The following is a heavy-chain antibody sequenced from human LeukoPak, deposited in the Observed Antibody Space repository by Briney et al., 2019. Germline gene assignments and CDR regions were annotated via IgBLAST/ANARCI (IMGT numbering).Heavy chain of an antibody. D-gene: IGHD5-12*01. CDR1: GFTFSDYY. CDR3: ARESKYSGYVDY. CDR2: INNDDVYT. V-gene: IGHV3-11*05. J-gene: IGHJ4*02. Sequence: GGSLRLSCAASGFTFSDYYMSWIRQAPGKGLEWISYINNDDVYTNYADSVKGRFTSSSDNATNSLYLQLNSLRAEDTAVYYCARESKYSGYVDYWGQGALVTVSS.